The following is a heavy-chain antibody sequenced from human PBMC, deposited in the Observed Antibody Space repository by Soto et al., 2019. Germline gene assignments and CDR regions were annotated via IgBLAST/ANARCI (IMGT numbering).Heavy chain of an antibody. D-gene: IGHD2-21*02. J-gene: IGHJ4*02. Sequence: QVQLVQSGAEVKKPGSSVKVSCKASGDTVSSYAISWVRQAPGQGLEWMGGIITIFGTANYAQKFQRRVTITEDEYTRTAYMELSSLGYEDTAVYDCAILCPYCGGAWSFDYWCPGTLVSASS. CDR3: AILCPYCGGAWSFDY. V-gene: IGHV1-69*01. CDR1: GDTVSSYA. CDR2: IITIFGTA.